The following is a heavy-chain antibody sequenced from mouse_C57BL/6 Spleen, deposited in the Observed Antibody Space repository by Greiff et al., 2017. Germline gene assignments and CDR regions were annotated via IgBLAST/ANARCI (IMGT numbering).Heavy chain of an antibody. Sequence: DVQLVESGGGLVKPGGSLKLSCAASGFTFRDYGMHWVRQAPEKGLEWVAYISSGSSTIYYADTVKGRFTISRDNAKNTLFLQMTSLRSEDTAMYYCARRFYGSSHWYFDVWGTGTTVTVSS. CDR3: ARRFYGSSHWYFDV. J-gene: IGHJ1*03. D-gene: IGHD1-1*01. CDR1: GFTFRDYG. CDR2: ISSGSSTI. V-gene: IGHV5-17*01.